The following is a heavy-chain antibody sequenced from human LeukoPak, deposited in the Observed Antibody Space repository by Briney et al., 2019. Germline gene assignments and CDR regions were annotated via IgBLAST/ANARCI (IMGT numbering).Heavy chain of an antibody. CDR1: GYSFTRHG. V-gene: IGHV1-18*01. Sequence: GASVKVSCKASGYSFTRHGLNWVRQAPGQGLERIGWISPDNGNTNNAQKVQGRITMTMDRSTSTVYMELRSLRSDDTAVYYCARETTGEFDYWGQGSLVTVSS. CDR2: ISPDNGNT. D-gene: IGHD4-17*01. CDR3: ARETTGEFDY. J-gene: IGHJ4*02.